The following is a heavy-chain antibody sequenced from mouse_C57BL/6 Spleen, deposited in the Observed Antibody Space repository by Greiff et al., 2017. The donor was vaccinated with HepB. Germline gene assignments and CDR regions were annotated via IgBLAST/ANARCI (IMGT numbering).Heavy chain of an antibody. D-gene: IGHD1-1*01. V-gene: IGHV1-82*01. CDR1: GYAFSSSW. CDR2: IYPGDGDT. CDR3: ARLYTTVIATSDY. Sequence: QVQLQQSGPELVKPGASVKISCKASGYAFSSSWMNWVKQRPGKGLEWIGRIYPGDGDTNYNGKFKGKATLTADKSSNTAYMQLSSLTYEDSAVYFCARLYTTVIATSDYWGQGTTLTVSS. J-gene: IGHJ2*01.